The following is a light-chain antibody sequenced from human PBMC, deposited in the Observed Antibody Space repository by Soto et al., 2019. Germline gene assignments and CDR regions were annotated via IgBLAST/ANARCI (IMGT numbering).Light chain of an antibody. V-gene: IGKV1-5*03. Sequence: DIQVTQSLSTLSASVGDRVTITCRASQTISSWLAWYQQKPGMAPKLLIYRASTLQSGVPSRFSGSGSGTEFPLTISSLQPDDFATYYCQQYSRCSTFGQGTKVELK. J-gene: IGKJ1*01. CDR3: QQYSRCST. CDR1: QTISSW. CDR2: RAS.